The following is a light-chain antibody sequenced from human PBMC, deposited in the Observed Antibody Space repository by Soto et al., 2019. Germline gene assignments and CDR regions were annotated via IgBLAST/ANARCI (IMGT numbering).Light chain of an antibody. CDR2: GVS. Sequence: DIQMTQSPSSLSASIGDRVTITCRASQSTSIYFNWYQQKPGKAPKLLIYGVSTLQSGVPSRFSGSGSGTDFTLTISSLQSDDFATYYCQQTSSAPWTFGQGTKVQI. V-gene: IGKV1-39*01. J-gene: IGKJ1*01. CDR3: QQTSSAPWT. CDR1: QSTSIY.